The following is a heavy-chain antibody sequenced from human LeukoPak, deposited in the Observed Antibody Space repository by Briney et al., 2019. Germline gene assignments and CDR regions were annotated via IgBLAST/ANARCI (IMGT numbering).Heavy chain of an antibody. CDR3: ARDATYSEGATYYDRLDY. Sequence: GGSLRLSCAASGFTFSSFWMTWVRQAPGKGLEWVANINRDGTTKNYVDSVQGRFTISRDNAQSSLYLQMSSLRAEDTAVYFCARDATYSEGATYYDRLDYWGQGAQVTVSS. J-gene: IGHJ4*02. CDR2: INRDGTTK. D-gene: IGHD3-22*01. V-gene: IGHV3-7*04. CDR1: GFTFSSFW.